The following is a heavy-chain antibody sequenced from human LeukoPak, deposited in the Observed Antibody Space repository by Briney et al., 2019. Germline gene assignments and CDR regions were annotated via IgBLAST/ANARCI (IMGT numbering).Heavy chain of an antibody. Sequence: GGSLRLSCAASGFTFSSYAMSWVRQAPGKGLEWVSAISGSGGSTYYACSVKGRFTISRDNSKKTLYLQMNSLRAEDTAVYYCAKDSIVVVITLFDYWGQGTLVTVSS. CDR3: AKDSIVVVITLFDY. V-gene: IGHV3-23*01. CDR2: ISGSGGST. CDR1: GFTFSSYA. D-gene: IGHD3-22*01. J-gene: IGHJ4*02.